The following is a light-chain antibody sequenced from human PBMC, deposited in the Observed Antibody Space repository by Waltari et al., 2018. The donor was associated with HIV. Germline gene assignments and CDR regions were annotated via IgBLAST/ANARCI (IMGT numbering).Light chain of an antibody. CDR2: SNN. J-gene: IGLJ2*01. CDR3: AAWDGSLNGRVV. Sequence: QSVLTQPPSASGTPGQRVPISCSGSSSHFGRNTVNWSQQLPGTAPKLLIYSNNQRPSGVPDRCSGSKSGTSASLAISGLQSEDEADYYCAAWDGSLNGRVVFGGGTKLTVL. V-gene: IGLV1-44*01. CDR1: SSHFGRNT.